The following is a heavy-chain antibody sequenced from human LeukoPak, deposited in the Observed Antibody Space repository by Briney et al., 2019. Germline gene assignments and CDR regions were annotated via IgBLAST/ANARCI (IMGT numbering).Heavy chain of an antibody. Sequence: SETLSLTCTVSGGSISSYYWSWIQQPAGKGLEWIGRIYTSGTTNYNPSLKSRVTMSVDTSKNQFSLKLSSVTAADTAVYYCARDHGGYYIGWFDPWGQGTLVTVSS. CDR2: IYTSGTT. D-gene: IGHD3-3*01. CDR3: ARDHGGYYIGWFDP. CDR1: GGSISSYY. J-gene: IGHJ5*02. V-gene: IGHV4-4*07.